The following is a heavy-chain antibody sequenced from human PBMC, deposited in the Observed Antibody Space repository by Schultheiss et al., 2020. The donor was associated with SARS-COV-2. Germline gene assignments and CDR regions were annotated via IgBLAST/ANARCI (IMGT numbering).Heavy chain of an antibody. D-gene: IGHD6-6*01. CDR2: IYSGGST. J-gene: IGHJ6*03. CDR1: GFTFSSYG. CDR3: ARSGTISSSSGPYYYYYYMDV. V-gene: IGHV3-NL1*01. Sequence: GGSLRLSCAASGFTFSSYGMHWVRQAPGKGLEWVAVIYSGGSTYYADSVKGRFTISRHNSKNTLYLQMNSLRAEDTAVYYCARSGTISSSSGPYYYYYYMDVWGKGTTVTVSS.